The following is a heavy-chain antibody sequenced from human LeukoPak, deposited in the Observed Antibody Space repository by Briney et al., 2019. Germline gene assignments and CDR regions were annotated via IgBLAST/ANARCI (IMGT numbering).Heavy chain of an antibody. D-gene: IGHD5/OR15-5a*01. CDR1: GFSFSSYA. Sequence: GGSLRLSCAASGFSFSSYAMHWVRQITGKGLEWVSVIGTAGDSLYAGSARGRFTISRENAKNSLYLQMNSLRAGDTAVCYCAGSVSVSTWFDPSGQGTLVTVSS. CDR2: IGTAGDS. V-gene: IGHV3-13*01. J-gene: IGHJ5*02. CDR3: AGSVSVSTWFDP.